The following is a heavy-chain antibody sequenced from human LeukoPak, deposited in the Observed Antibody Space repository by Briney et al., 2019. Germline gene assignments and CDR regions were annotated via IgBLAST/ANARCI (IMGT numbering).Heavy chain of an antibody. Sequence: GGSLRLSCTASGFTFSSYAMNWVRQAPGKGLEWVSGIGGGGTFTYYADSVKGRFTISRDNARNTLYLQMNSLRADDTAVYYCPKDLDYPTYRYYLDYWGQGTLVTVSS. V-gene: IGHV3-23*01. CDR3: PKDLDYPTYRYYLDY. D-gene: IGHD4-11*01. CDR1: GFTFSSYA. CDR2: IGGGGTFT. J-gene: IGHJ4*02.